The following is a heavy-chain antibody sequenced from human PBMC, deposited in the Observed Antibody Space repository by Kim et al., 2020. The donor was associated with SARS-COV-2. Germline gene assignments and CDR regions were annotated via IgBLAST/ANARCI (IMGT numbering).Heavy chain of an antibody. CDR1: GFSFSTYT. Sequence: GGSLRLSCAASGFSFSTYTMNWVRQAPGKGLEWVSSVSPGSRTIYYADSVKGRFTMSRDNAKNSLFLQMNSLRDEDTAVYYCARGRILTLNSGPYFDYWGQGALVTVSS. D-gene: IGHD3-10*01. V-gene: IGHV3-48*02. CDR2: VSPGSRTI. J-gene: IGHJ4*02. CDR3: ARGRILTLNSGPYFDY.